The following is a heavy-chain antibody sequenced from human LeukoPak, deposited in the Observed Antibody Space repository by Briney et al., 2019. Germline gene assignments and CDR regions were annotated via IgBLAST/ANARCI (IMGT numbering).Heavy chain of an antibody. D-gene: IGHD2-15*01. V-gene: IGHV3-23*01. CDR3: AKGGISSSGGIGY. CDR1: GFTFSSYS. Sequence: PGGSLRLSCAASGFTFSSYSMNWVRQAPGKGLEWVSSFSNTSGNTYYADSVKGRFTISRDNSKNTLYLQMNSLRADDTAVYYCAKGGISSSGGIGYWGQGTLVTVSS. J-gene: IGHJ4*02. CDR2: FSNTSGNT.